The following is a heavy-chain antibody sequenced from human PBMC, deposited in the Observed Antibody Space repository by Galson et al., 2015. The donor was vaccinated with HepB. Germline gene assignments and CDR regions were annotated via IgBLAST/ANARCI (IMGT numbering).Heavy chain of an antibody. CDR2: ISSSSSYT. CDR1: GFTFSDYY. CDR3: ASAKYSSSWFDP. Sequence: SLRLSCAASGFTFSDYYMSWIRQAPGKGLEWVSYISSSSSYTNYADSVKGRFTISRDNAKNSLYLQMNSLRAEDTAVYYCASAKYSSSWFDPWGQGTLVTVSS. J-gene: IGHJ5*02. V-gene: IGHV3-11*06. D-gene: IGHD6-13*01.